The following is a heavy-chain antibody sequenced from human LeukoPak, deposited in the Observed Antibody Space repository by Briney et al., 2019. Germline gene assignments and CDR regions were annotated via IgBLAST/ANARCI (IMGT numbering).Heavy chain of an antibody. CDR3: ASGHRSGSYRRDWFDP. D-gene: IGHD1-26*01. V-gene: IGHV4-34*01. J-gene: IGHJ5*02. CDR1: AGSFSGYY. Sequence: PSETLSLTCAGYAGSFSGYYWGWIRQPPGKGLEWIGSIYYSGSTYYNPSLKSRVTISVDTSKTQFSLKLSSVTDAATAVYYCASGHRSGSYRRDWFDPWGQGTLVTVSS. CDR2: IYYSGST.